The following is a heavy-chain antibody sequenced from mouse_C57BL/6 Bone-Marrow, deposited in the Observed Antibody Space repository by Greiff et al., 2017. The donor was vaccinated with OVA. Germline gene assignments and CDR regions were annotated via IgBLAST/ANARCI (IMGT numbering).Heavy chain of an antibody. D-gene: IGHD1-1*01. CDR3: ARGNYSGSSYWYFDV. Sequence: EVHLVESGGGLVQPGGSLKLSCAASGFTFSDYYMYWVRQTPEKRLEWVAYISNGGGSTYYPDTVKGRFTISRDNAKNTLYLQMSRLKSEDTAMYYCARGNYSGSSYWYFDVWGTGTTVTVSS. V-gene: IGHV5-12*01. CDR1: GFTFSDYY. CDR2: ISNGGGST. J-gene: IGHJ1*03.